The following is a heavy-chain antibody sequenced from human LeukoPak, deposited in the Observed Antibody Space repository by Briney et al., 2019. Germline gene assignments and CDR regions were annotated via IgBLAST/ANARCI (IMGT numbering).Heavy chain of an antibody. CDR3: AKDLRRSSSSYYFDY. Sequence: GGSLRLSCAASGFTVSSNYMSWVRQAPGKGLEWVSVIYSGGSTYYAGSVKGRFTISRDNSKNTLYLQMNSLRAEDTAVYYCAKDLRRSSSSYYFDYWXXXTLVTVSS. J-gene: IGHJ4*01. V-gene: IGHV3-53*05. D-gene: IGHD6-6*01. CDR2: IYSGGST. CDR1: GFTVSSNY.